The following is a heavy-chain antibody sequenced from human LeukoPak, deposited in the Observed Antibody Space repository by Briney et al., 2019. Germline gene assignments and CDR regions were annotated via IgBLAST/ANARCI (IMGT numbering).Heavy chain of an antibody. D-gene: IGHD2/OR15-2a*01. J-gene: IGHJ6*02. CDR1: GYTFTGYY. CDR3: ARAPRITTPFNDFLYYYYGMDV. Sequence: ASVKVSCKASGYTFTGYYMHWVRQAPGQGLEWMGWINPNSGGTNYAQKFQGRVTMTRDTSISTAYMELSRLRSDDTAVYYCARAPRITTPFNDFLYYYYGMDVWGQGTTVTVSS. V-gene: IGHV1-2*02. CDR2: INPNSGGT.